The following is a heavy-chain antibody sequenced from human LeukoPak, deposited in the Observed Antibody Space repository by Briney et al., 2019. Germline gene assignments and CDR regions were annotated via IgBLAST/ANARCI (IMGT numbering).Heavy chain of an antibody. V-gene: IGHV7-4-1*02. Sequence: GASAKVSCKASGYTFTNYGISWVRQAPGQGLEWMGWINTNTGNPTYAQGFTGRFVFSLDTSVSTAYLQISSLKAEDTAVYYCARDRRGSGSLLRDWGQGTLVTVSS. CDR1: GYTFTNYG. CDR2: INTNTGNP. D-gene: IGHD1-26*01. CDR3: ARDRRGSGSLLRD. J-gene: IGHJ4*02.